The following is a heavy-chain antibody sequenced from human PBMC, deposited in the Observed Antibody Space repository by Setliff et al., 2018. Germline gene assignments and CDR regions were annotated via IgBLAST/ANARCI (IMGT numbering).Heavy chain of an antibody. V-gene: IGHV5-51*01. CDR1: GYRFTSYW. CDR2: IYPGDSDT. Sequence: GESLKISCKGSGYRFTSYWIGWVRQMPGKGLEWMGLIYPGDSDTRYSPSFRGQVTISADKSISSAYLQWRSLKASDTAMYFCARQGCGTTSCHSIDYWGQGTLVTVSS. J-gene: IGHJ4*01. CDR3: ARQGCGTTSCHSIDY. D-gene: IGHD2-2*01.